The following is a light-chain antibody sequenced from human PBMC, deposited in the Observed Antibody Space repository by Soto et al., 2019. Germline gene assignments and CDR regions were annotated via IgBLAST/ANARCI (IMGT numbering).Light chain of an antibody. Sequence: IVMTQSPATLSVSPGDRATLSCRASQSVSSNLAWYQQKPGQAPRLLIYGASSRATGIPDRFSGSGSGTDFTLTISRLEPEDFAVYYCQQYGSSGTFGQGTKV. V-gene: IGKV3-20*01. CDR3: QQYGSSGT. J-gene: IGKJ1*01. CDR2: GAS. CDR1: QSVSSN.